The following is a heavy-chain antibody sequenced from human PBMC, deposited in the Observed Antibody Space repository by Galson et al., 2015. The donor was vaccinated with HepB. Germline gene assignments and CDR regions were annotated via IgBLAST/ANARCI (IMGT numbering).Heavy chain of an antibody. V-gene: IGHV4-38-2*02. CDR1: GYSISSGYY. CDR2: IYHSGST. Sequence: LSLTCTVSGYSISSGYYWGWIRQPPGKGLEWIGSIYHSGSTYYNPSLKSRVTISVDTSKNQFSLKLSSVTAADTAVYYCAGRIRYWGQGTLVTVSS. D-gene: IGHD2-15*01. CDR3: AGRIRY. J-gene: IGHJ4*02.